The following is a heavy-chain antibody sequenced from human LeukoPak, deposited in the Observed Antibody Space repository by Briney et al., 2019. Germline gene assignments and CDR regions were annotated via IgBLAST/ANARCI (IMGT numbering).Heavy chain of an antibody. V-gene: IGHV3-53*01. J-gene: IGHJ3*02. D-gene: IGHD1-1*01. CDR3: ARGITTNSFDI. Sequence: PGGSLRLSCAASGFTVSSNYMSWVRQAPGKGLEWVSVIYSGGSTYYADSVKGRFTISRDNSKNTLYLQMNSLRAEDTAVYYCARGITTNSFDIWGQGTKVAVSS. CDR1: GFTVSSNY. CDR2: IYSGGST.